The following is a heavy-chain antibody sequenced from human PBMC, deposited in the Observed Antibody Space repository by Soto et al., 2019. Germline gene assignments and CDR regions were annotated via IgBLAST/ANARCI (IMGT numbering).Heavy chain of an antibody. Sequence: GGSLRLSCAASGFTFNNAWINWVRQVPGKGLEWVAVISYDGSNKYYADSVKGRFTISRDNSKNTLYLQMNSLRAEDTAVYYCAKDYLWFGELRYMDVWGKGTTVTVSS. D-gene: IGHD3-10*01. V-gene: IGHV3-30*18. CDR2: ISYDGSNK. J-gene: IGHJ6*03. CDR3: AKDYLWFGELRYMDV. CDR1: GFTFNNAW.